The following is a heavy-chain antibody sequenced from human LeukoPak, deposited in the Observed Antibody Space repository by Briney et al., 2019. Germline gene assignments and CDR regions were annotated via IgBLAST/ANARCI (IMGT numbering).Heavy chain of an antibody. CDR1: GYTFTSYG. V-gene: IGHV1-18*01. CDR3: ARAGTYSSSWYGARY. D-gene: IGHD6-13*01. CDR2: ISAYNGNT. Sequence: ASVTVSCKASGYTFTSYGISWVRQAPGQGLEWMGWISAYNGNTNYAQKLQGRVTMTTDTSTSTAYMELRSLRSDDTAVYYCARAGTYSSSWYGARYWGQGTLVTVSS. J-gene: IGHJ4*02.